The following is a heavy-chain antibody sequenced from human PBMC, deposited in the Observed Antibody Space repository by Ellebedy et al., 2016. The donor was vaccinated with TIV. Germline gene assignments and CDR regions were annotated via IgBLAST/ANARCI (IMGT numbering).Heavy chain of an antibody. CDR1: GGSISSNNHY. CDR3: TRHGRSDHNSVQYSDY. CDR2: VYYTGST. D-gene: IGHD2/OR15-2a*01. V-gene: IGHV4-39*01. Sequence: MPSETLSLTCTVSGGSISSNNHYWGWVRQPPGKGLESIGSVYYTGSTYYHPSLKSRVTVSADTSKNQFSLTLISVTAADTAMYYCTRHGRSDHNSVQYSDYWGQGTLVTVSS. J-gene: IGHJ4*02.